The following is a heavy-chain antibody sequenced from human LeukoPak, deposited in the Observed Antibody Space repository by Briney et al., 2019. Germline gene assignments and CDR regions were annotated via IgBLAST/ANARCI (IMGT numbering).Heavy chain of an antibody. CDR2: ISWNSGSI. CDR1: GFTFDDYA. V-gene: IGHV3-9*01. CDR3: AKGPRWYYFDY. Sequence: GRSLRLSCAASGFTFDDYAMHWVRQAPGKGLEWVSGISWNSGSIGYANSVKGRFTISRDNAKNSLYLQMNSLRAEDTALYYCAKGPRWYYFDYWGQGTLVTVSS. D-gene: IGHD4-23*01. J-gene: IGHJ4*02.